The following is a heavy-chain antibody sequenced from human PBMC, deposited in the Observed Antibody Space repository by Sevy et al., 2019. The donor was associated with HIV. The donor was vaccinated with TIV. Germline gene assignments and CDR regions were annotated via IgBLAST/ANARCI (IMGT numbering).Heavy chain of an antibody. Sequence: GGCLRLSCAASGFTFSSYSMNCVRQAPGKGLEWVSSISSSSSYIYYADSVKGRFTISRDNAKNSLYLQMNSLRAEDTAVYYCARDCWIYDSSGYYYLSVWGPWFDPWGQGTLVTVSS. CDR1: GFTFSSYS. V-gene: IGHV3-21*01. J-gene: IGHJ5*02. D-gene: IGHD3-22*01. CDR2: ISSSSSYI. CDR3: ARDCWIYDSSGYYYLSVWGPWFDP.